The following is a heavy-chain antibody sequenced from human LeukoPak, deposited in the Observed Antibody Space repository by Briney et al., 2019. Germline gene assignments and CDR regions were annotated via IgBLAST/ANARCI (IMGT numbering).Heavy chain of an antibody. CDR1: GFTFSNYA. CDR3: AHVAGWAAAGTYYFDY. CDR2: ISGSGGST. V-gene: IGHV3-23*01. D-gene: IGHD6-13*01. J-gene: IGHJ4*02. Sequence: PGGSLRLSCAASGFTFSNYAMSWVRQAPGKGLEWVSAISGSGGSTYYADSVKGRFTISRDNSKNTLYLQMNSLRAEDTAVYYCAHVAGWAAAGTYYFDYWGQGTLVTVSS.